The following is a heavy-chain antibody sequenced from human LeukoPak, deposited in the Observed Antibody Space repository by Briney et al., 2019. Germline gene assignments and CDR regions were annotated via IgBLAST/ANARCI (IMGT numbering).Heavy chain of an antibody. D-gene: IGHD2-2*01. Sequence: GGSLRLSCAASGFTFSTYAISWVRQAPGKGLEWVGRIKSKTDGGTTDYAAPVKGRFTISRDDSKNTLYLQMNSLKTEDTAVYYCTTGYCSSTSCLNYYYYYYMDVWGKGTTVTVSS. J-gene: IGHJ6*03. CDR1: GFTFSTYA. CDR3: TTGYCSSTSCLNYYYYYYMDV. CDR2: IKSKTDGGTT. V-gene: IGHV3-15*01.